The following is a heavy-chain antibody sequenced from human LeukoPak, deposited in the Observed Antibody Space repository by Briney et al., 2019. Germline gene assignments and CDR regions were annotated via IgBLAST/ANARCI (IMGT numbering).Heavy chain of an antibody. CDR3: AKVPPLVLGYFDY. V-gene: IGHV3-23*01. J-gene: IGHJ4*02. Sequence: PGGSLRFSCAASGFTCSSYAMSWLRQAPGQGLKWVSAISGSGGSTYYADSVKGRFTISRDNSKSTLYLQMNSLRAEDTAVYYCAKVPPLVLGYFDYWGQGTLVTVSS. CDR2: ISGSGGST. CDR1: GFTCSSYA. D-gene: IGHD1-7*01.